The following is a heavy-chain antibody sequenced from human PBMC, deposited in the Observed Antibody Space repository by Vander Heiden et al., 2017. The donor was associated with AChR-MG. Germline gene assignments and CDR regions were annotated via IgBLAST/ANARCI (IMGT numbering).Heavy chain of an antibody. V-gene: IGHV3-23*01. CDR1: GFTFSSSA. D-gene: IGHD3-10*01. Sequence: EVQLLESGGGLVQPGGSLRISWAASGFTFSSSAISWVRQAPGKGLEWVSGIGGSGGSTYYADSVKGRFTISRDNSKNTLFLQMNSLRGEDTAVYYCAKTPRGTYNSGIDPWGQGTLVTVSS. J-gene: IGHJ5*02. CDR2: IGGSGGST. CDR3: AKTPRGTYNSGIDP.